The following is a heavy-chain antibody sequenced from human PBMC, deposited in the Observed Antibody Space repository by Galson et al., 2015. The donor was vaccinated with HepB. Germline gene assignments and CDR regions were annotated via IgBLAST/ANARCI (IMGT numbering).Heavy chain of an antibody. V-gene: IGHV3-21*01. Sequence: SLRLSCAASGFTFSSYSMNWVRQAPGKGLEWVSSISSSSSYIYYADSVKGRFTISRDNAKNSLYLQMNSLRAEDTAVYYYASHYCSSTSCYRDTKAFDPWGQGTLVTVSS. CDR2: ISSSSSYI. CDR3: ASHYCSSTSCYRDTKAFDP. J-gene: IGHJ5*02. D-gene: IGHD2-2*01. CDR1: GFTFSSYS.